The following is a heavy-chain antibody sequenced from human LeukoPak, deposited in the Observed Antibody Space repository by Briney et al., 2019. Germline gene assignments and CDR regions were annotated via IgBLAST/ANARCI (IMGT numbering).Heavy chain of an antibody. CDR1: GFTFSSYW. Sequence: GGSLRLSCAASGFTFSSYWMSWVRQAPGKGLEWVANIKQDGSEKYYVDSVKGRFTISRDNDKNSLFLQMTSLRAEDTAVYYCARVGGRYSPLGYWGQGTLATVSS. D-gene: IGHD3-16*02. CDR2: IKQDGSEK. V-gene: IGHV3-7*01. CDR3: ARVGGRYSPLGY. J-gene: IGHJ4*02.